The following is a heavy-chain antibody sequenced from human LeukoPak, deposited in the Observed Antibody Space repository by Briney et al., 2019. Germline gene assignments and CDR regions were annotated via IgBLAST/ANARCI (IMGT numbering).Heavy chain of an antibody. CDR1: GHTLTELS. D-gene: IGHD3-10*01. J-gene: IGHJ6*02. CDR3: ATAHYYGSGSYLDYYYGMDV. Sequence: ASVKVSCKVSGHTLTELSMHWVRQAPGKGLEWMGGFDPEDGETIYAQKFQGRVTMTEDTSTDTAYMELSSLRSEDTAVYYCATAHYYGSGSYLDYYYGMDVWGQGTTVTVSS. CDR2: FDPEDGET. V-gene: IGHV1-24*01.